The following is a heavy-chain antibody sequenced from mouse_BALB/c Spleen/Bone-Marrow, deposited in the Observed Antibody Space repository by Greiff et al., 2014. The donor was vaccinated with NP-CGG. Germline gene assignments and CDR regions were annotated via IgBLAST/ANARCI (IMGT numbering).Heavy chain of an antibody. D-gene: IGHD2-4*01. CDR2: TSSGGSYT. CDR3: TRDDYDGAWFAH. V-gene: IGHV5-6-4*01. Sequence: EVMLVESGGGLVKPGGSLKLSCAASGFTFSSYTMSWVRQTPEKRLEWVATTSSGGSYTYYPDSVKGRFTISRDNAKNTLYLQMSSLKSEDTAMYYSTRDDYDGAWFAHWGQGTLVTVSA. CDR1: GFTFSSYT. J-gene: IGHJ3*01.